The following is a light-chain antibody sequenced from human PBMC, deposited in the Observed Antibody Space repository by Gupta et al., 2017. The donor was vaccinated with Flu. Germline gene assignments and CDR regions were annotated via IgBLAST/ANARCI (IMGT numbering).Light chain of an antibody. CDR3: QQYSSLSRT. CDR1: QSVNAW. J-gene: IGKJ1*01. V-gene: IGKV1-5*03. CDR2: KAS. Sequence: MQMTQSPSPLSASLGDRVTITCRASQSVNAWLAWYQQKPGKAPNLLIYKASTLAGGVPSRFSGSGSGTEFTLTISSLQPDDVATYYCQQYSSLSRTFGQGTKVDIK.